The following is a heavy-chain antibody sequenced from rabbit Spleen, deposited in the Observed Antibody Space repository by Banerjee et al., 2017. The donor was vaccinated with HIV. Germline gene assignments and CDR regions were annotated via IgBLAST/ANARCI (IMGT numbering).Heavy chain of an antibody. D-gene: IGHD4-2*01. V-gene: IGHV1S40*01. CDR3: VRDASGREDFNL. CDR1: GVSFSLSSY. CDR2: IDPIFGST. Sequence: QSLEESGGDLVKPGASLTLTCTASGVSFSLSSYMCWVRQAPGKGLEWIGYIDPIFGSTVYATWVNGRFTISRENTQNTLYLQLNSLTVADTATYFCVRDASGREDFNLWGQGTLVTVS. J-gene: IGHJ4*01.